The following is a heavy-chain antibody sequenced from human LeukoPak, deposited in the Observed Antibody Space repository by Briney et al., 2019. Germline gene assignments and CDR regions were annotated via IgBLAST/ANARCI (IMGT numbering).Heavy chain of an antibody. CDR1: GGSISTSNYY. J-gene: IGHJ6*03. D-gene: IGHD3-22*01. V-gene: IGHV4-61*02. Sequence: SETLSLTCTVSGGSISTSNYYWSWIRQPAGKGLEWIGRIYTSGSTNYNPSLKSRVTMSVDTSKNQFSLKLSSVTAADTAVYYCAREGDQQAEDSSGYYYYYYYMDVWGKGTTVTISS. CDR2: IYTSGST. CDR3: AREGDQQAEDSSGYYYYYYYMDV.